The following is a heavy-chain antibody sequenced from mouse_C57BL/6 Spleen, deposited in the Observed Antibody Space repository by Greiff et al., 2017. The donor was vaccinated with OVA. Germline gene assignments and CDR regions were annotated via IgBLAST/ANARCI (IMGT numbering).Heavy chain of an antibody. CDR3: ARHYYGSRRYFDY. J-gene: IGHJ2*01. CDR2: INPNNGGT. V-gene: IGHV1-26*01. D-gene: IGHD1-1*01. Sequence: EVQLQQSGPELVKPGASVKISCKASGYTFTDYYMNWVKQSHGKSLEWIGDINPNNGGTSYNQKFKGKATLTVDKSSSTAYMELRSLTSEDSAVYYCARHYYGSRRYFDYWGQGTTLTVSS. CDR1: GYTFTDYY.